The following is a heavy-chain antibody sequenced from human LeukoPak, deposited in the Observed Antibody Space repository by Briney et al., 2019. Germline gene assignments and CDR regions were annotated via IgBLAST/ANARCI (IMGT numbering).Heavy chain of an antibody. D-gene: IGHD3-3*01. Sequence: SETLSLTCTVSGGSISSYYWSWIRQPPGKGLEWIGYIYYSGSTNYNPSLKSRVTISVDTSKNQFSLKLSSVTAADTAVYYCARGYDLWSGKGWFDPWGQGTLLTI. CDR3: ARGYDLWSGKGWFDP. CDR2: IYYSGST. J-gene: IGHJ5*02. V-gene: IGHV4-59*01. CDR1: GGSISSYY.